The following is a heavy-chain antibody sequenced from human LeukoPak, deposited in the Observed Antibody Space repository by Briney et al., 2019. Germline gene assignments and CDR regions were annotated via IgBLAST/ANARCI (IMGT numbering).Heavy chain of an antibody. CDR3: ARGLVGSSPYNWFDP. D-gene: IGHD6-13*01. J-gene: IGHJ5*02. CDR2: ISSSGSTI. CDR1: GFTFSSYC. V-gene: IGHV3-48*03. Sequence: GGSLRLSCAASGFTFSSYCMNWVRQAPGKGLEWVSYISSSGSTIYYADSVKGRFTISRDNAKNSLYLQMNSLRAEDTAVYYCARGLVGSSPYNWFDPWGQGTLVTVSS.